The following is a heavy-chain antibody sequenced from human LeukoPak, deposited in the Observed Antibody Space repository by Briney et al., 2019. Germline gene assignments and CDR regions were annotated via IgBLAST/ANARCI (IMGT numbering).Heavy chain of an antibody. D-gene: IGHD3-10*01. CDR1: GGSISSSSYY. CDR3: ASGGGEVWFGEMHNWFDP. V-gene: IGHV4-39*01. J-gene: IGHJ5*02. Sequence: SETLSLTCTVSGGSISSSSYYWGWIRQPPGKGLEWIGSIYYSGSTYYNPSLKSRVTISVDTSKNQFSLKLSSVTAADTAVYYCASGGGEVWFGEMHNWFDPWGQGTLVTVSS. CDR2: IYYSGST.